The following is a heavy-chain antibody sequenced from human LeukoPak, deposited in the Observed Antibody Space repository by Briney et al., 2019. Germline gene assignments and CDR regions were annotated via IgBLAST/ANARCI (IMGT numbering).Heavy chain of an antibody. CDR2: IYHSGST. Sequence: PSETLSLTCAVYGGSFIGYYWSWIRQPPGKGLEWIGEIYHSGSTNYNPSLKSRVTISVDTSKNQFSLKLSSVTAADTAVYYCARHGSGWYTPGSPPKYYFDYWGQGTLVTVSS. D-gene: IGHD6-19*01. CDR3: ARHGSGWYTPGSPPKYYFDY. CDR1: GGSFIGYY. V-gene: IGHV4-34*01. J-gene: IGHJ4*02.